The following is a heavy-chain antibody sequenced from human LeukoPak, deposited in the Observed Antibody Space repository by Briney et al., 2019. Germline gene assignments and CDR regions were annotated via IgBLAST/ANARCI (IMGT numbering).Heavy chain of an antibody. CDR1: GFTFSSYG. V-gene: IGHV3-30*02. Sequence: GGSLRLSCAASGFTFSSYGMHWVRQAPGKGLEWVAFIRYDGSNKYYADSVKGRFTISRDNSKNTLYLQMNSLRAEDTAVYYCAKALGAYSSSSDYYFDYWGQGTLVTVSS. D-gene: IGHD6-6*01. CDR3: AKALGAYSSSSDYYFDY. CDR2: IRYDGSNK. J-gene: IGHJ4*02.